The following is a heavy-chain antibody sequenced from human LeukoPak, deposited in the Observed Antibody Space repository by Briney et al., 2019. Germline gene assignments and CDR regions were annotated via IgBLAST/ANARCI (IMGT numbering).Heavy chain of an antibody. J-gene: IGHJ4*02. Sequence: PGGSLRLSCLASGFTFSNFGMSWVRHTAGKGLEWVSAISESGDATFYADSVQGRFTISRDNFKNTLYLQMNSLRAEDTAVYYCARKFTAGGLFEYWGQGTLVTVSS. CDR3: ARKFTAGGLFEY. CDR1: GFTFSNFG. CDR2: ISESGDAT. V-gene: IGHV3-23*01. D-gene: IGHD1-1*01.